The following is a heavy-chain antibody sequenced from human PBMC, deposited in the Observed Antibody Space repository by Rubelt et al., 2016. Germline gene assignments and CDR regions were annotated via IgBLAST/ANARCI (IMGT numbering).Heavy chain of an antibody. J-gene: IGHJ6*02. CDR3: ARGRGGDDSSGYYYYYYGMDG. CDR1: GFTFTTYW. V-gene: IGHV3-23*01. Sequence: GSLRLSCAASGFTFTTYWMSWVRQAPGKGLEWVSAISGSGGSTYYADSVKGRFTISRDNSQSTLYLQMNSLRAEDTAVYYCARGRGGDDSSGYYYYYYGMDGWGPGTTVTVSS. CDR2: ISGSGGST. D-gene: IGHD3-22*01.